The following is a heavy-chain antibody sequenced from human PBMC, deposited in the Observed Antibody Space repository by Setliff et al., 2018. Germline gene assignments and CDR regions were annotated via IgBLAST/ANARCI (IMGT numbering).Heavy chain of an antibody. Sequence: ASVKVSCKASGHSLPSNHFHWGRQAPGKGLEWMGTINPNDGYTIYAPAFQGRVDMTTDTSTGTAYMELSGLTSADTAIYYCIVNMVRPVTGLDSWGPGTLVTVSS. D-gene: IGHD2-15*01. V-gene: IGHV1-46*01. CDR2: INPNDGYT. CDR3: IVNMVRPVTGLDS. CDR1: GHSLPSNH. J-gene: IGHJ4*02.